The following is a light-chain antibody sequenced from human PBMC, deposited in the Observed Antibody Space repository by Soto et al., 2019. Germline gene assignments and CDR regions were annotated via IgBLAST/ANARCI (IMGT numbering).Light chain of an antibody. Sequence: QSALTQPASVSGSPGQSITISCTGTSSDVGGYNYVSWYQQHPGKDPKLMIYEVSNRPSGVSNRFSVSKSGNTASLTISGFQAEDEADYYRSSYTSSSTGVFGGGTTLTVL. CDR2: EVS. V-gene: IGLV2-14*01. CDR1: SSDVGGYNY. CDR3: SSYTSSSTGV. J-gene: IGLJ2*01.